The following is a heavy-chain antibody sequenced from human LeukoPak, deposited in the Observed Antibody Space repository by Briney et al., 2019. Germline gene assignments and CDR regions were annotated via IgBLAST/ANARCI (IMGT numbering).Heavy chain of an antibody. D-gene: IGHD4/OR15-4a*01. Sequence: GRSLRLSCAASGFTFDDYAMHWVRQAPGKGLEWVSGISWNSGSIGYADSVKGRFTISRDNAKNSLYLQMNSLRAEDTAVYYCARVSYGGESDYWGQGTLVTVSS. V-gene: IGHV3-9*01. CDR1: GFTFDDYA. J-gene: IGHJ4*02. CDR3: ARVSYGGESDY. CDR2: ISWNSGSI.